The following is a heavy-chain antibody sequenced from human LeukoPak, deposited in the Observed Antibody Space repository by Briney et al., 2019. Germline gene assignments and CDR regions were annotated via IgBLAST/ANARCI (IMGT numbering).Heavy chain of an antibody. J-gene: IGHJ4*02. Sequence: PGGSLRLSCAASGFTFSSYAMHWVRQAPGKGLEWVAVISYDGSNKYYADSVKGRFTISRDNSKNTLYLQMNSLRAEDTAVYYCAREDLAVAGMGYYFDYWGQGSLVTVSS. CDR1: GFTFSSYA. D-gene: IGHD6-19*01. CDR3: AREDLAVAGMGYYFDY. CDR2: ISYDGSNK. V-gene: IGHV3-30-3*01.